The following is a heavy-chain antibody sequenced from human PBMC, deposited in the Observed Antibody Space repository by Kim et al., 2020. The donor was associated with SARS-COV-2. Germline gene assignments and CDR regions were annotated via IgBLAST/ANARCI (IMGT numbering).Heavy chain of an antibody. CDR1: GFTFSRYG. D-gene: IGHD6-13*01. CDR3: AKDSRTWLEPYYYYYLDD. J-gene: IGHJ6*02. CDR2: IRYDGSDT. V-gene: IGHV3-30*18. Sequence: GGSLRLSCAASGFTFSRYGMHWVRQAPGKGLEWVAAIRYDGSDTYYVDSVKGRFTISRDNSKNTLYLQMNSLRAEDTAVYYCAKDSRTWLEPYYYYYLDDWGQGTTVTVSS.